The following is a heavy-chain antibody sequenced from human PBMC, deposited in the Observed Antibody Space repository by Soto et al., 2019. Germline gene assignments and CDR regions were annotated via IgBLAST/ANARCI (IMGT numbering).Heavy chain of an antibody. J-gene: IGHJ4*02. Sequence: SCAASGFTFNNYAMNWVRQAPGKGLEWVATISATGGSTYYADSVKGRFTISRDNSKNTLYLQMNGLRVEGTAVYYCAKDRLAGNFDYWGQGTQVTVSS. CDR3: AKDRLAGNFDY. CDR1: GFTFNNYA. V-gene: IGHV3-23*01. CDR2: ISATGGST.